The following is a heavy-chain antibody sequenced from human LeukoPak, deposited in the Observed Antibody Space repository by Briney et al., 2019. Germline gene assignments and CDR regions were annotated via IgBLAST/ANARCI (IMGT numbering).Heavy chain of an antibody. CDR2: ISAHNGNT. V-gene: IGHV1-18*01. J-gene: IGHJ6*02. CDR1: GYTFTSYG. D-gene: IGHD6-6*01. Sequence: GASVKVSCKASGYTFTSYGISWVRQAPGQGLEWMGWISAHNGNTNYAQKLQGRVTMTTDTSTSTAYMELRSLRSDDTAVYYCAGIEYSSSSFYYGMDVWGQGTTVTVSS. CDR3: AGIEYSSSSFYYGMDV.